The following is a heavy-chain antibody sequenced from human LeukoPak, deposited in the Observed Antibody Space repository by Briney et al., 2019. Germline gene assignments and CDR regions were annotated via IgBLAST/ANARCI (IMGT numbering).Heavy chain of an antibody. J-gene: IGHJ4*02. V-gene: IGHV3-23*01. D-gene: IGHD5-18*01. CDR1: GFTFSRYA. CDR3: ATDPYSNGSVGGDYFDH. Sequence: GGSLRLSCAASGFTFSRYALSWVRQAPGKGLEWVSSIGAGGGGTYYSDSVRGRFAISRDNSKNTMYLQLSSLRGDDTAVYYCATDPYSNGSVGGDYFDHWGRGTRVTVSS. CDR2: IGAGGGGT.